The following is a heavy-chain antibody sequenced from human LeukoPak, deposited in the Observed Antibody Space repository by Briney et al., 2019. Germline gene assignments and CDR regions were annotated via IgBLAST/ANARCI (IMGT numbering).Heavy chain of an antibody. J-gene: IGHJ4*02. CDR1: GFTFSSYS. Sequence: GALRLSCAASGFTFSSYSVNWVRQAPGKGLEWVSSMSSSSTYIYYADSVKGRFTISRDNAKNSLYLQMNSLRAEDTAVYYCARAAGSSGWYYFDYWGQGTLVTVSS. CDR2: MSSSSTYI. V-gene: IGHV3-21*01. CDR3: ARAAGSSGWYYFDY. D-gene: IGHD6-19*01.